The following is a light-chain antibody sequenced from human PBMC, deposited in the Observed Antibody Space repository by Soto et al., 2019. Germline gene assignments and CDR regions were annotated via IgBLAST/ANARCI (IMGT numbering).Light chain of an antibody. CDR2: EAS. CDR3: QQYNDYSWT. CDR1: QCIGIC. J-gene: IGKJ1*01. Sequence: IQMTQSPYTLYASVGDIVAITCRASQCIGICLAWYQQKPGKAPRFLIYEASSLESGVPSRFSGSGYGTEFTLTISSLQPDDFATYYCQQYNDYSWTFGQGTKVEIK. V-gene: IGKV1-5*03.